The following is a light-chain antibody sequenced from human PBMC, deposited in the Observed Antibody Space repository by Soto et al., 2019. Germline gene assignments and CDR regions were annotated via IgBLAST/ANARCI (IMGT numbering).Light chain of an antibody. CDR2: DAS. CDR1: QSVSSY. CDR3: QQRTNWPPT. V-gene: IGKV3-11*01. Sequence: EIVLAQSPATLSMSPGERATLSCRASQSVSSYLAWYQQKPGQAPRLLIYDASKRAYGIPARFSGSGSGTDFTLTVSSLEPEDFAVYYCQQRTNWPPTFGQGTKLEIK. J-gene: IGKJ2*01.